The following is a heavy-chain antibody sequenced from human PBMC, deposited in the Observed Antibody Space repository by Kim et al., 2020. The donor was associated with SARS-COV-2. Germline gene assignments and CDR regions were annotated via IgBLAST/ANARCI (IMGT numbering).Heavy chain of an antibody. Sequence: GRFTISRDNSKNTLYRQMNSLRAEDTAVYYCAKGGEGYCGTNGVCYDLGYWGQGTLVTVSS. J-gene: IGHJ4*02. D-gene: IGHD2-8*01. V-gene: IGHV3-23*01. CDR3: AKGGEGYCGTNGVCYDLGY.